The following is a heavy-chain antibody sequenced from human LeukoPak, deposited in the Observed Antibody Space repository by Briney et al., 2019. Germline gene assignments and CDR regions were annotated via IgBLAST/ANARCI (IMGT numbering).Heavy chain of an antibody. CDR3: ARVGIAAAGTRPDAFVI. CDR2: IYYSGST. CDR1: GGSISSGDYY. Sequence: SETLSLTCTVSGGSISSGDYYWSWIRQPRGKGLEWIGYIYYSGSTYYNPSLKSRVTISVDTSKNQFSLKLSSVTAADTAVYYCARVGIAAAGTRPDAFVIWGQGTMVTVSS. V-gene: IGHV4-30-4*01. J-gene: IGHJ3*02. D-gene: IGHD6-13*01.